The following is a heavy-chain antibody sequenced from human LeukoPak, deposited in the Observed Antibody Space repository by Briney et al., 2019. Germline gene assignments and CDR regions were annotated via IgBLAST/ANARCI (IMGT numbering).Heavy chain of an antibody. J-gene: IGHJ5*02. CDR3: ARHYGP. CDR2: FHYSGST. D-gene: IGHD3-10*01. V-gene: IGHV4-39*01. Sequence: RTSETLSLTCSVSGGSVSSSSYYWGWVRQPPGKGLEWIGSFHYSGSTYYNPSLKCRVTISGDTSKNQFSLKLRSVTAADTAVYYCARHYGPWGQGTLVTVSS. CDR1: GGSVSSSSYY.